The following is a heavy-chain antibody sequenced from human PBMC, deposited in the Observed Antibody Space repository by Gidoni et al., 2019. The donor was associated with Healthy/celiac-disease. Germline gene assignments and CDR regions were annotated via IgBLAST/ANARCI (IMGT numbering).Heavy chain of an antibody. Sequence: QVQLVQSWAEVKKPGASVKVSCKASGYTFTSYDINWVRQATGKGLEWRVWMNPNSGNTGYAQKFKGRVTMTRNTSISTAYMELSSLRSEDTAVYYCARGIIPADGSSNWGQGTLVTVSS. D-gene: IGHD6-13*01. CDR3: ARGIIPADGSSN. CDR2: MNPNSGNT. J-gene: IGHJ4*02. CDR1: GYTFTSYD. V-gene: IGHV1-8*01.